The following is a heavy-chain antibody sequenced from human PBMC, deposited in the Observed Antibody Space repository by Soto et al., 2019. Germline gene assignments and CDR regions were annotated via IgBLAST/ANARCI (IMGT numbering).Heavy chain of an antibody. D-gene: IGHD2-2*01. Sequence: PSATLSLTCTVSGGSISSGGYYWSWIRQHPGKGLEWIGYIYYSGSTYYNPSLKSRVTISVDTSKNQFSLKLSSVTAADTAVYYCARAYCSSTSCYLFDYWGQGTLVTVSS. J-gene: IGHJ4*02. CDR2: IYYSGST. CDR1: GGSISSGGYY. V-gene: IGHV4-31*03. CDR3: ARAYCSSTSCYLFDY.